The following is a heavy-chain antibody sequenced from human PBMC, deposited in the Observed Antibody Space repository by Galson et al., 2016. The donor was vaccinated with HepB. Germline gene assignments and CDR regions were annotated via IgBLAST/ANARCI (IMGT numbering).Heavy chain of an antibody. D-gene: IGHD2-2*01. J-gene: IGHJ5*02. CDR2: ISWNSGNT. V-gene: IGHV3-9*01. CDR3: AKAAQYCSSTSCRNWFDP. Sequence: SLRLSCAVSGFTFDDYAMHWVRQAPGKGLEWVSGISWNSGNTGYADSVKGRFTISRDNAKDSLYLQMNSLRTEDTALYYCAKAAQYCSSTSCRNWFDPWGLGTLVTVSS. CDR1: GFTFDDYA.